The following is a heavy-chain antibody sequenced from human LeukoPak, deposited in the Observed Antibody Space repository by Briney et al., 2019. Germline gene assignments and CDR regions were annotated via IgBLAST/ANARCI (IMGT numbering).Heavy chain of an antibody. D-gene: IGHD1-26*01. Sequence: GGSLRLSCAASGFTFSSYSMYWVRQVPGKGLVWVSRINSDGSSTSDADSVKGRFTISRDNAKNTLYLQMNSLRAEDTAVYYCATGVGHAFGIWGRGTMVTVSS. V-gene: IGHV3-74*01. J-gene: IGHJ3*02. CDR3: ATGVGHAFGI. CDR1: GFTFSSYS. CDR2: INSDGSST.